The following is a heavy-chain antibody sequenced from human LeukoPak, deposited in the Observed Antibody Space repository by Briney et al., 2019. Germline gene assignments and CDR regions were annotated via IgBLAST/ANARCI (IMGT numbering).Heavy chain of an antibody. V-gene: IGHV1-18*01. D-gene: IGHD2-21*02. Sequence: GASVKVSCKSAGYTFSTYGISWVRQAPGQGLEWMGWISVYHGNTHYAQKLQGRVTMTTDTSTSTAFMELRSLRSDDTAVYYCARMVTGRRVCFDYWGQGTLVTVSS. J-gene: IGHJ4*02. CDR3: ARMVTGRRVCFDY. CDR1: GYTFSTYG. CDR2: ISVYHGNT.